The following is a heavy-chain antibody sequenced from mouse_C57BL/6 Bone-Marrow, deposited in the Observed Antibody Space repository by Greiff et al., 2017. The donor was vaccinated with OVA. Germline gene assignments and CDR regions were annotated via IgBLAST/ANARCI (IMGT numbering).Heavy chain of an antibody. CDR1: GYTFTSYG. CDR2: IYPRSGNP. CDR3: VYYGNRAWFAY. D-gene: IGHD2-1*01. Sequence: VQLQQSGAELARPGASVKLSCKASGYTFTSYGISWVKQRTGQGLEWIGEIYPRSGNPYYNEKFKGKATLTADKSSSTAYMELRSLTSEDSAVYFCVYYGNRAWFAYWGQGTLVTVSA. J-gene: IGHJ3*01. V-gene: IGHV1-81*01.